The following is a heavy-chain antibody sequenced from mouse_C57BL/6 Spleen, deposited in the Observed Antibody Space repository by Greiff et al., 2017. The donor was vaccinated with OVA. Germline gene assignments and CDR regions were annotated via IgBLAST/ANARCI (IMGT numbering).Heavy chain of an antibody. V-gene: IGHV1-15*01. CDR2: IDPETGGT. CDR1: GYTFTDYE. CDR3: TRIYDGYYKVDY. J-gene: IGHJ4*01. Sequence: QVQLQQSGAELVRPGASVTLSCKASGYTFTDYEMHWVKQTPVHGLEWIGAIDPETGGTAYNQKFKGKAILTADKSSSTAYMELRSLTSEDSAVYDCTRIYDGYYKVDYWGQGTSVTVSS. D-gene: IGHD2-3*01.